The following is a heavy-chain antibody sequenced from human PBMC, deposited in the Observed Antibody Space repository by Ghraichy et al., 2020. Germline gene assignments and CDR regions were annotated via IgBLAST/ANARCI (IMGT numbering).Heavy chain of an antibody. CDR2: ISYIGST. V-gene: IGHV4-59*01. CDR3: ARAPQVASNWFDP. J-gene: IGHJ5*02. D-gene: IGHD2-15*01. Sequence: SETLSLTCTVSGGSISNYYWSWIRQPPGQGLEWIAYISYIGSTSYNASLRSRVTVSVDTSKNQFSPKLTSVTAADTAVYYCARAPQVASNWFDPWGQGTLVTVSS. CDR1: GGSISNYY.